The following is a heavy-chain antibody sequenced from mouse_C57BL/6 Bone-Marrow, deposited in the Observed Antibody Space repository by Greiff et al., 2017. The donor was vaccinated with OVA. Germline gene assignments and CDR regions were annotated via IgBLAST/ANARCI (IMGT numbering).Heavy chain of an antibody. V-gene: IGHV1-64*01. CDR2: IHPNSGST. J-gene: IGHJ1*03. Sequence: VQLQQSGAELVKPGASVKLSCKASGYTFTSYWMHWVKQRPGQGLEWIGMIHPNSGSTNYNEKFKSKATLTVDKSSSTAYMQLSSLTSEDSAVYYCANIWLRGYFDVWGTGTTVTVSS. CDR3: ANIWLRGYFDV. D-gene: IGHD2-2*01. CDR1: GYTFTSYW.